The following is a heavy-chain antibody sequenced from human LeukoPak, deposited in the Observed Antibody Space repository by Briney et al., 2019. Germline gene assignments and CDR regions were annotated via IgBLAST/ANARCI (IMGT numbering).Heavy chain of an antibody. CDR1: GFTFSDHY. D-gene: IGHD3-22*01. CDR2: IISTGSTM. J-gene: IGHJ3*02. V-gene: IGHV3-11*04. CDR3: ARDSSAYRDAFDI. Sequence: PGGSLRLSCAASGFTFSDHYMTWIRQAPGKGLEWLSYIISTGSTMYYADSVKGRFTISRDNAKDSLYLQMNSLRAEDTAVYYCARDSSAYRDAFDIWGQGTMVTVPS.